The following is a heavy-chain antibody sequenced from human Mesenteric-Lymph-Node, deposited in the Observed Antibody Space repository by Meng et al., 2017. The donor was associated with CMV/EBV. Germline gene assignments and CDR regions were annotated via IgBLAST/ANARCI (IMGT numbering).Heavy chain of an antibody. V-gene: IGHV3-30*02. CDR1: GFTFSSYG. Sequence: GESLKISCAASGFTFSSYGMHWVRQAPGKGLEWVAFIRYDGSNKYYADSAKGRFTISRDNSKNTLYLQMNSLRAEDTAVYYCEKDLGQRVKQWLGFDPWGQGTLVTVSS. D-gene: IGHD6-19*01. J-gene: IGHJ5*02. CDR2: IRYDGSNK. CDR3: EKDLGQRVKQWLGFDP.